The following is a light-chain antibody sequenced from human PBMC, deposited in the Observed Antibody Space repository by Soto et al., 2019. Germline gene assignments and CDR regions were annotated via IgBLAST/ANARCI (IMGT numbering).Light chain of an antibody. J-gene: IGKJ1*01. CDR2: DAS. CDR1: QGISSA. V-gene: IGKV1-13*02. Sequence: AIQLTQSPSSLSASVGDRVTITCRASQGISSALAWYQQKPGKAPKLLIYDASSLESGVPSRFSGSGSGTDFTLTISSLQPEDIATYYCQESYSTSFGQGTKVDIK. CDR3: QESYSTS.